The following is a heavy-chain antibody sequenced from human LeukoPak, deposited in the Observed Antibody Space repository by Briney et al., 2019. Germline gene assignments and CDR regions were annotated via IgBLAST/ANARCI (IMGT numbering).Heavy chain of an antibody. CDR3: AKDLAIVVVPAADDY. CDR1: GFTFSDYY. CDR2: ISSSGSTI. J-gene: IGHJ4*02. V-gene: IGHV3-11*01. D-gene: IGHD2-2*03. Sequence: GGSLRLSCAASGFTFSDYYMSWIRQAPGKGLEWVSYISSSGSTIYYADSVKGRFTISRDNAKNSLYLQMNSLRAEDTAVYYCAKDLAIVVVPAADDYWGQGTLVTVSS.